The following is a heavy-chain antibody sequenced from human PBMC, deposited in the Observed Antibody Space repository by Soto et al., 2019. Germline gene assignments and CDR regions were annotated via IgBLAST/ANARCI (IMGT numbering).Heavy chain of an antibody. CDR3: AREDPLTTNFDY. V-gene: IGHV4-31*03. Sequence: PSETLSLTCTVSGGSISSGGYHWSWIRQHPGKGLEWIGYIYYSGSTYYNPSLKSRVTISVDTSKNQFSLKLSSVTAADTAVYYCAREDPLTTNFDYWGQGTLVTVSS. CDR2: IYYSGST. D-gene: IGHD3-22*01. CDR1: GGSISSGGYH. J-gene: IGHJ4*02.